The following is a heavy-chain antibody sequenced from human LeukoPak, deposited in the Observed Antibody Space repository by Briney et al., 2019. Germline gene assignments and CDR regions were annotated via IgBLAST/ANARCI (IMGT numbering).Heavy chain of an antibody. V-gene: IGHV1-2*02. D-gene: IGHD3-10*01. CDR2: INPNSGGT. J-gene: IGHJ4*02. CDR3: ATVGFRDNFDY. CDR1: GYTLSGYY. Sequence: ASVKVSCKASGYTLSGYYIHWVRQVPGQGLEWMGWINPNSGGTNYAQKFQGRVTMTRATSISTAYMELSRLRSDDTAVYYCATVGFRDNFDYWGQGTLVTVSS.